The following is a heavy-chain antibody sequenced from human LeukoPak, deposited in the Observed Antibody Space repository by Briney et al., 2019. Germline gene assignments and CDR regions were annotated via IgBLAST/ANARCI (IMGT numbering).Heavy chain of an antibody. V-gene: IGHV3-48*02. CDR1: GFTFSTYS. J-gene: IGHJ3*02. CDR3: ARVDWMIGAFDI. Sequence: GSLRLSCAASGFTFSTYSMNWVRQAPGKGLEWVSYITSSSSTIYYADSVRGRFTISRDNAKNSLYLQMNSLRDEDTAVYYCARVDWMIGAFDIWGQGTMVTVSS. D-gene: IGHD3-22*01. CDR2: ITSSSSTI.